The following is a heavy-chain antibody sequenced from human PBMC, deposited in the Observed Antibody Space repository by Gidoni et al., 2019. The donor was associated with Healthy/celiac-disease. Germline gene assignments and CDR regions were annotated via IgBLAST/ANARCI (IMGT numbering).Heavy chain of an antibody. J-gene: IGHJ6*03. D-gene: IGHD6-13*01. CDR1: GFTFSSYG. CDR2: ISDDGSNK. V-gene: IGHV3-30*03. CDR3: AAPFGYSSSWGYMDV. Sequence: QVQLVESGGGVVQPGRSLRLSCAASGFTFSSYGMHWVRQAPGKGLEWVAVISDDGSNKYYADSVKGRFTISRDNSKNTLYLQMNSLRAEDTAVYYCAAPFGYSSSWGYMDVWGKGTTVTVSS.